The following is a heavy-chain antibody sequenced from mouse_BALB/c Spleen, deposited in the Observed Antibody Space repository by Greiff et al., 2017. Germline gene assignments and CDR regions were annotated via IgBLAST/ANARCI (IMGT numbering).Heavy chain of an antibody. D-gene: IGHD1-1*01. CDR1: GYSITSDYA. CDR2: ISYSGST. CDR3: ARYDYGSSYYAMDY. J-gene: IGHJ4*01. V-gene: IGHV3-2*02. Sequence: EVKLVESGPGLVKPSQSLSLTCTVTGYSITSDYAWNWIRQFPGNKLEWMGYISYSGSTSYNPSLKSRISITRDTSKNQFFLQLNSVTTEDTATYYCARYDYGSSYYAMDYWGQGTSVTVSS.